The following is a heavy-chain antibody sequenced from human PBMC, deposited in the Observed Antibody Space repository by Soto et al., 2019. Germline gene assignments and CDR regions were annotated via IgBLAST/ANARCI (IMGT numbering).Heavy chain of an antibody. CDR1: GFTFSSYA. V-gene: IGHV3-23*01. Sequence: LRLSCAASGFTFSSYAMSWVRQAPGKGLEWVSAISGSGGSTYYADSVKGRFTISRDNSKNTLYLQMNSLRAEDTAVYYCAKSYCSGGSCYPDYFDYWGQGTQVTVSS. J-gene: IGHJ4*02. CDR2: ISGSGGST. D-gene: IGHD2-15*01. CDR3: AKSYCSGGSCYPDYFDY.